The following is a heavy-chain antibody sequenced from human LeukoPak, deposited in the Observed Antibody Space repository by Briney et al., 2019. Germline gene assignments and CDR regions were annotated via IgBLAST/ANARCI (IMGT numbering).Heavy chain of an antibody. CDR3: ARDHGSGYDPYYFDY. J-gene: IGHJ4*02. D-gene: IGHD5-12*01. CDR1: GFTFSSYS. Sequence: GGSLRLSCAASGFTFSSYSMNWVRQAPGKGLEWVSSSSSSSSYIYYADSVKGRFTISRDNAKNSLYLQMNSLRAEDTAVYYCARDHGSGYDPYYFDYWGQGTLVTVSS. V-gene: IGHV3-21*01. CDR2: SSSSSSYI.